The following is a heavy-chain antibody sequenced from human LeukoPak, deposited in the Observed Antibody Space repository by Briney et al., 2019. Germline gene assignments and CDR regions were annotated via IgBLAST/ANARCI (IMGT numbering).Heavy chain of an antibody. V-gene: IGHV4-4*07. Sequence: PSETLSLTCTVSGGSISSYYWSWIRQPAGKGLEWIGRIYTSGSTNYNPSLKSRVTMSVDTSKNQFSLKLSSVTAADTAVYYCAREAPRYSSSSQRNYYYYYGMDVWGQGTTVTVSS. D-gene: IGHD6-13*01. J-gene: IGHJ6*02. CDR3: AREAPRYSSSSQRNYYYYYGMDV. CDR2: IYTSGST. CDR1: GGSISSYY.